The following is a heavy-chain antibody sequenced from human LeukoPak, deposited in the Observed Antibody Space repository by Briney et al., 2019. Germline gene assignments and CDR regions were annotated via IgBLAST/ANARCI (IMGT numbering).Heavy chain of an antibody. CDR3: VRDRAVSPFPPDAFDM. V-gene: IGHV3-11*06. J-gene: IGHJ3*02. Sequence: GGSLRLSCAASGFTFSDYYMSWIRQAPGKGLEWVSYIIGSSGYTNYADSVKGRFTISRDNAKNTLYLQMNSLRAEDTAVYYCVRDRAVSPFPPDAFDMWGQGTMVTV. D-gene: IGHD4-17*01. CDR1: GFTFSDYY. CDR2: IIGSSGYT.